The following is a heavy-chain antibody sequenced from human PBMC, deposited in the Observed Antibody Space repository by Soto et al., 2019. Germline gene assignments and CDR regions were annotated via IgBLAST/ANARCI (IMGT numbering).Heavy chain of an antibody. V-gene: IGHV4-38-2*01. Sequence: SETLSLTCAVSGSSINSAYYWGWVRQPPGKGLEWIGYIYHSGSTYYNPSLKSRLTMSLDTSQNQFSLKLNPVTAADTAVYFCARVPSPFDFYYAMDVWGQGTTVTVSS. J-gene: IGHJ6*02. D-gene: IGHD3-16*01. CDR2: IYHSGST. CDR3: ARVPSPFDFYYAMDV. CDR1: GSSINSAYY.